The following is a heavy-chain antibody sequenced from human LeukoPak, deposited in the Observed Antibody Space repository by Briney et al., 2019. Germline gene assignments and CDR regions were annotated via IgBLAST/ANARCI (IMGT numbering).Heavy chain of an antibody. J-gene: IGHJ4*02. CDR1: GFTFSSYW. CDR3: ARGPGRGYGSSWFDF. D-gene: IGHD6-13*01. V-gene: IGHV3-7*05. Sequence: QPGGSLRLSCAASGFTFSSYWMSWVRQAPGKGLEWVANIKQDGSDKYYVDSVKGRFTISRDDAKSSLYLQMNSLSAEDTALYYCARGPGRGYGSSWFDFWGQGTLVTVSS. CDR2: IKQDGSDK.